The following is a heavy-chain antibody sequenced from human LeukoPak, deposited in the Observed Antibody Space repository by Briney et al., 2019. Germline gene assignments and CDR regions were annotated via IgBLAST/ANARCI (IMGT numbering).Heavy chain of an antibody. J-gene: IGHJ6*02. D-gene: IGHD3-22*01. V-gene: IGHV1-69*01. CDR3: ARGLGDSSGYYSRDGYCGMDV. CDR2: IIPIFGTA. CDR1: GGTFSSYA. Sequence: SVKVSCKASGGTFSSYAISWVRQAPGQGLEWMGGIIPIFGTANYAQKFQGRVTITADESTSTAYMELSSLRSEDTAVYYCARGLGDSSGYYSRDGYCGMDVWGQGTTVTVSS.